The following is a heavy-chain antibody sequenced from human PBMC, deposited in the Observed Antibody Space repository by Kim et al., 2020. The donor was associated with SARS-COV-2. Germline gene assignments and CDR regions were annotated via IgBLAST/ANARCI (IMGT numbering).Heavy chain of an antibody. CDR2: IYYSGST. V-gene: IGHV4-31*03. CDR1: GGSISSGGYY. CDR3: ARGYCSSTSCPPFGGMDG. D-gene: IGHD2-2*01. Sequence: SETLSLTCTVSGGSISSGGYYWSWIRQHPGKGLEWIGYIYYSGSTYYNPSLKSRVTISVDTSKNQFSLKLSSVTAADTAVYYCARGYCSSTSCPPFGGMDGWGQGTTVTVSS. J-gene: IGHJ6*02.